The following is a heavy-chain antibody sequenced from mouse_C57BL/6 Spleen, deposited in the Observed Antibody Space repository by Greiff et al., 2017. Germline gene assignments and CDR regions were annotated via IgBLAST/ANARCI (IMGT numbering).Heavy chain of an antibody. J-gene: IGHJ3*01. CDR3: ARGEIYDGYYEFAY. V-gene: IGHV1-26*01. CDR2: INPNNGGT. Sequence: EVQLQQSGPELVKPGASVKVSCKASGYTFTDYYMNWVKQSHGKSLEWIGDINPNNGGTSYNQKFKGKATLTVDKSSSTAYMELRSLTSEDSAVYYCARGEIYDGYYEFAYWGQGTLVTVSA. D-gene: IGHD2-3*01. CDR1: GYTFTDYY.